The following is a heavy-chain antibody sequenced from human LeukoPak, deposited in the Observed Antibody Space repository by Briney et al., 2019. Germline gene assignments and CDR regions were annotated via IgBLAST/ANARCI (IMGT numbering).Heavy chain of an antibody. CDR3: ASNTATVFDY. V-gene: IGHV4-59*01. J-gene: IGHJ4*02. CDR2: VYYSGST. Sequence: MPSETLSLTSTVSGDFITAYYWSWIRQPPGKGLEWIGYVYYSGSTEYNPSLRSRVTMSLEMSKHQFSLNLTSVTAADTAVYYCASNTATVFDYWGQGALVTVSS. CDR1: GDFITAYY. D-gene: IGHD2-21*02.